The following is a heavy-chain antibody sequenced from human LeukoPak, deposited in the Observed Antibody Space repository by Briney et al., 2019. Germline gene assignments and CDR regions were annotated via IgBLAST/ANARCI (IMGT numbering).Heavy chain of an antibody. J-gene: IGHJ3*02. CDR1: GFAFSDYA. CDR2: ISHDGTNK. Sequence: PGGSLRLSCAASGFAFSDYAMHWLRQAPGKGLEWVAVISHDGTNKYYTNSERGRFTISRDNSQNTLSLEMNSLRAEDTAVYYCAKVRADYSNYDALDIWGQGTMVTVSS. V-gene: IGHV3-30*18. D-gene: IGHD4-11*01. CDR3: AKVRADYSNYDALDI.